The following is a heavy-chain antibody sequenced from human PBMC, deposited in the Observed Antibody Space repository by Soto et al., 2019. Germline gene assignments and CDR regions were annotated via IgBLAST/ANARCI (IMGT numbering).Heavy chain of an antibody. Sequence: GGSLRLSCAASGFTFSSYAMSWVRQAPGKGLEWVSTISGSGGNTYYADSVKGRFTISRDNSKNTLYLQMNSLRAEDTAVYYCAKSVSPQFPNWFDPWGQGTLVTVSS. CDR1: GFTFSSYA. V-gene: IGHV3-23*01. CDR3: AKSVSPQFPNWFDP. CDR2: ISGSGGNT. J-gene: IGHJ5*02. D-gene: IGHD2-21*01.